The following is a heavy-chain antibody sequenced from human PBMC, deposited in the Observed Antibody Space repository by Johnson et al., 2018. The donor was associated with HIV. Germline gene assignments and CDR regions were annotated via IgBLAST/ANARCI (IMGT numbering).Heavy chain of an antibody. CDR1: GFTFSSYA. Sequence: VQLVESGGGLVQPGGSLRLSCAASGFTFSSYAMHWVRQAPGKGLEYVSAISSNGGSTYYANSVKGRFTISRDNSKNTLYLQMNSLRAEDTAVYYCALKQLVTMDDAFDIWGQGTMVTVSS. J-gene: IGHJ3*02. D-gene: IGHD6-13*01. CDR2: ISSNGGST. CDR3: ALKQLVTMDDAFDI. V-gene: IGHV3-64*01.